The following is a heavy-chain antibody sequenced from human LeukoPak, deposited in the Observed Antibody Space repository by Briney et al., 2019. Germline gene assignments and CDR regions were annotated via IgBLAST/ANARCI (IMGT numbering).Heavy chain of an antibody. V-gene: IGHV3-30-3*01. J-gene: IGHJ4*02. Sequence: PGGSLRLSCAASGFTFSSYAMHWVRQVPGKGLEWVALISYDGSIKYYADSVKGRFTFSRDNSKDTLYLQMNSLRAEDTAVYYCARERPSMGYFDYWGQGTLVTVSS. CDR1: GFTFSSYA. CDR2: ISYDGSIK. CDR3: ARERPSMGYFDY. D-gene: IGHD2/OR15-2a*01.